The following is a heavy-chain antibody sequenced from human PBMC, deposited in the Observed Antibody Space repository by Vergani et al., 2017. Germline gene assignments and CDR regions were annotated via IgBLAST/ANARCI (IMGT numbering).Heavy chain of an antibody. Sequence: QVQLQQWGAGLLKPSETLSLTCAVYGGSFSGYYWSWIRQPPGKGLEWFGEINHSGSTNYNPSLKSRVTISVDTSKNQFSLKLSSVTAADTAVYYCASRSWYGYLDYWGQGTLVTVSS. CDR1: GGSFSGYY. CDR3: ASRSWYGYLDY. CDR2: INHSGST. D-gene: IGHD6-13*01. J-gene: IGHJ4*02. V-gene: IGHV4-34*01.